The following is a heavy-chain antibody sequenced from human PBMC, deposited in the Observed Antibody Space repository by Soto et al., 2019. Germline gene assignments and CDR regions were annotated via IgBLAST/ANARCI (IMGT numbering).Heavy chain of an antibody. J-gene: IGHJ6*02. CDR3: ARGIYSGSHPGVYYGMDV. V-gene: IGHV3-13*01. D-gene: IGHD1-26*01. Sequence: GGSLRLSCAASGLTFSSYDMHWVRQATGKGLEWVSAIGTAGDTYYPGSVKGRFTISRENAKNSLYLKMNSLRAGDTAVYYCARGIYSGSHPGVYYGMDVWGQGTTVTVS. CDR1: GLTFSSYD. CDR2: IGTAGDT.